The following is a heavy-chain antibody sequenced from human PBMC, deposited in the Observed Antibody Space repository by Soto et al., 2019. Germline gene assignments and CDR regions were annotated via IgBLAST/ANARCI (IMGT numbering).Heavy chain of an antibody. Sequence: EASVKVSCKVSGYTLTELSMHWVRQAPGKGLEWMGGFDPEDGETIYAQKFQGRVTMTEDTSTDTAYMELSSLRSEDTAVYYCATDILTGYYLAFDYWGQGTLVTVSS. CDR3: ATDILTGYYLAFDY. V-gene: IGHV1-24*01. D-gene: IGHD3-9*01. CDR1: GYTLTELS. CDR2: FDPEDGET. J-gene: IGHJ4*02.